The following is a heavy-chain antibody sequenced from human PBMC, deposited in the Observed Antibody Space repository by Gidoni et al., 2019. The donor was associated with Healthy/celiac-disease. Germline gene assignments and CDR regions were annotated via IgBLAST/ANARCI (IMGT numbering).Heavy chain of an antibody. CDR1: GFTFSSYA. V-gene: IGHV3-48*03. Sequence: EVQLVESGGGLVQPGGSLRLSCAASGFTFSSYAMNWVRQAPGKGLEWVSYISSSGSTIYYADSVKGRFTISRDNAKNSLYLQMNSLRAEDTAVYYCARDSRTIFGVVTLYYGMDVWGQGTTVTVSS. J-gene: IGHJ6*02. CDR2: ISSSGSTI. D-gene: IGHD3-3*01. CDR3: ARDSRTIFGVVTLYYGMDV.